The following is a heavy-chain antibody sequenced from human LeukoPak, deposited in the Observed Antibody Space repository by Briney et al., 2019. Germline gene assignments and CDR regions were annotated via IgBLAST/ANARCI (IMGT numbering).Heavy chain of an antibody. CDR1: GGTFSSYA. CDR2: IIPIFGTA. Sequence: SVTVSCKASGGTFSSYAISWVRQAPGQGLEWMGGIIPIFGTANYAQKFQGRVTITADESTSTAYMELSSLRSEDTAVYYCARAGGSGNQNWFDPWGQGTLVTVSS. J-gene: IGHJ5*02. V-gene: IGHV1-69*13. CDR3: ARAGGSGNQNWFDP. D-gene: IGHD3-10*01.